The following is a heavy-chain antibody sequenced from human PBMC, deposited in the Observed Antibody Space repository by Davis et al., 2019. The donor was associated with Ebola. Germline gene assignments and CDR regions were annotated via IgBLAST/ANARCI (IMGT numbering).Heavy chain of an antibody. D-gene: IGHD1-26*01. Sequence: PGGSLRLSCAASGFTFSSYEMNWVRQAPGKGLEWVSYISSSGSTIYYADSVKGRFIISRDNSKNTLYLQMNSLRAEETTVYYWARDLGEWELLGAFEIWGQGTMVTVSS. CDR3: ARDLGEWELLGAFEI. CDR2: ISSSGSTI. CDR1: GFTFSSYE. V-gene: IGHV3-48*03. J-gene: IGHJ3*02.